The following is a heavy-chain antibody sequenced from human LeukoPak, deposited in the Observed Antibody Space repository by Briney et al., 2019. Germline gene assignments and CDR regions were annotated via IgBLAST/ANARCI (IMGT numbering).Heavy chain of an antibody. D-gene: IGHD3-3*01. CDR1: GGSISSGDYY. V-gene: IGHV4-30-4*08. CDR2: IYYSGST. Sequence: SQTLSLTCTVSGGSISSGDYYWSWIRQPPGKGLEWIGYIYYSGSTYYNPSLKSRVTISVDTSKNQFSLKLSSVTAADTAVYYCACGHTYYDFWSGTVDYWGQGTLVTVSS. J-gene: IGHJ4*02. CDR3: ACGHTYYDFWSGTVDY.